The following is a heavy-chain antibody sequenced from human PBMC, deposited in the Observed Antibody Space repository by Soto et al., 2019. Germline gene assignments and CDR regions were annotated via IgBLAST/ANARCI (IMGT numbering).Heavy chain of an antibody. CDR3: AKGRTRPLQLGSFGDNAFDV. CDR2: ISWNSGTL. Sequence: EVQLVESGGGLVQPGRSLRLSCAASEFTFEDYAMHWVRQAPGKGLEWVSGISWNSGTLVYADSVKGRFTISRDNAKNSLFLQMNSLRAEDTVLYFCAKGRTRPLQLGSFGDNAFDVWGQGTMVTVSS. CDR1: EFTFEDYA. D-gene: IGHD3-10*01. V-gene: IGHV3-9*01. J-gene: IGHJ3*01.